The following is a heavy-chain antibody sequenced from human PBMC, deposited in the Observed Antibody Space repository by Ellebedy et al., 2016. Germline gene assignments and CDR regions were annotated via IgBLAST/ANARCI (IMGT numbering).Heavy chain of an antibody. CDR2: ISSDGGNQ. CDR3: ATGETASPVHVYFYNMNV. V-gene: IGHV3-30*04. CDR1: GFTLNIYS. D-gene: IGHD2/OR15-2a*01. J-gene: IGHJ6*03. Sequence: GESLKISXAASGFTLNIYSMHWVRQAPGKGLEWVAVISSDGGNQFYADSVKGRFTISRDSSKNTLFLQMNSLRPEDTAVYYCATGETASPVHVYFYNMNVWGKGTTVTVSS.